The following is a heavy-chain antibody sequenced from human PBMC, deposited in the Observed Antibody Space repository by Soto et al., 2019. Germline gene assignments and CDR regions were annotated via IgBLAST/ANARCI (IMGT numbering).Heavy chain of an antibody. V-gene: IGHV4-39*01. J-gene: IGHJ3*02. Sequence: QLQLQESGPGLVKPSETLSLTCTVSGGSISSGSYYWGWIRQPPGKGLEWVGSIYYSGSTYYNPSLRSRVALSVDTSKNQVALKLSSVTAADTAVYYCARHECSGGSCYSPVAFGIWGQGTMVTVSS. CDR3: ARHECSGGSCYSPVAFGI. CDR1: GGSISSGSYY. D-gene: IGHD2-15*01. CDR2: IYYSGST.